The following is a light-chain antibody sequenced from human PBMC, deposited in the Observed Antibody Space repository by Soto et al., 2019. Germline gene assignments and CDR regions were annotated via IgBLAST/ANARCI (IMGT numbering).Light chain of an antibody. CDR2: EVT. CDR1: SSDVGNYNY. Sequence: QSALTQPASVSGSPGQSITISCTGTSSDVGNYNYVSWYQQHPGKAPKLIIYEVTFRPSGVSNRFSGSKSGNTASLTISGLQAEDEAHYYCDSYADSGARVFGTGTKLTGL. V-gene: IGLV2-14*01. J-gene: IGLJ1*01. CDR3: DSYADSGARV.